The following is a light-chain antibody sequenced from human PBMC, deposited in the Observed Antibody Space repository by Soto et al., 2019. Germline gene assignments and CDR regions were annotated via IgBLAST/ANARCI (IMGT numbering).Light chain of an antibody. CDR1: SSDVGGYNY. CDR3: SSYTSSSTVV. Sequence: QSALTQPASVSGSPGQSITISCTGTSSDVGGYNYVSWYQQHPGKAPKLMIYDVSNRPSGVSNRFSGSKAVNTASLTISGLPAEDEADYYCSSYTSSSTVVFGGGTKVTVL. V-gene: IGLV2-14*01. J-gene: IGLJ2*01. CDR2: DVS.